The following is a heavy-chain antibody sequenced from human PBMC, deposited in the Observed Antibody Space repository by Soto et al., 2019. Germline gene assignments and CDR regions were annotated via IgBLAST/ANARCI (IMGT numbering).Heavy chain of an antibody. J-gene: IGHJ5*02. Sequence: VASVKVSCKASGGTFSSYSVSWVRQAPGQVLQWMGGIIPILGTANYAQKFQGRVTINADKSTSTAYMELSSLRSEDTAVYFCARGKIYDSSGYCFPGPNWFDHWGQGTLVTVSS. V-gene: IGHV1-69*06. CDR3: ARGKIYDSSGYCFPGPNWFDH. CDR2: IIPILGTA. D-gene: IGHD3-22*01. CDR1: GGTFSSYS.